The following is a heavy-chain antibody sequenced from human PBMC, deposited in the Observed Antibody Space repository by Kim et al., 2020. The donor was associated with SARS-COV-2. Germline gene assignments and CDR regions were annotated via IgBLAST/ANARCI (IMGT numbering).Heavy chain of an antibody. Sequence: SADSGKGRFTISRDNAKKSLSQQKNSLRAEDTAVYYCAAGVTMVRGDTGYWGQGTLVTVSS. J-gene: IGHJ4*02. V-gene: IGHV3-21*01. D-gene: IGHD3-10*01. CDR3: AAGVTMVRGDTGY.